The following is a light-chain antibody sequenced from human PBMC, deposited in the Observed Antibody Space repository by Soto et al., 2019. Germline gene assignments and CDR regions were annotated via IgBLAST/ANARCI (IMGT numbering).Light chain of an antibody. CDR1: SGHSSYI. CDR2: LEGSGSY. CDR3: ETWDSNTRV. J-gene: IGLJ3*02. V-gene: IGLV4-60*02. Sequence: QLVLTQSSSASASLGSSVKLTCTLSSGHSSYIIAWHQQQPGKAPRYLMKLEGSGSYNKGSGVPDRFSGSSSGAARYLTISNLQLEDEADYYCETWDSNTRVFGGGTKLTVL.